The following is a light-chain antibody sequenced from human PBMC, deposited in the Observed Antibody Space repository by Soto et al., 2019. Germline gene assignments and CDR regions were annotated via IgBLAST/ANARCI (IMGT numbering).Light chain of an antibody. Sequence: DIHMTQSPATLSASVGDRVTITCRASQSISSWLAWYQQKLGKAPKLLIYKASTLKSGVPSRFSGSGSGTEFTLTISSLQPDDFATYYCQHYNSYSEAFGQGTKVDIK. CDR2: KAS. CDR1: QSISSW. V-gene: IGKV1-5*03. CDR3: QHYNSYSEA. J-gene: IGKJ1*01.